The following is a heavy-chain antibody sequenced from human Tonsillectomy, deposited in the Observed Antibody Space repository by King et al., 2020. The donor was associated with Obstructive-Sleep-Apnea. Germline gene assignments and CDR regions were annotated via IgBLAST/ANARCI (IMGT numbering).Heavy chain of an antibody. D-gene: IGHD6-6*01. CDR3: TTPRSSSGYYYGMDV. CDR2: IKSKTDGGTT. V-gene: IGHV3-15*01. J-gene: IGHJ6*02. Sequence: VQLVESGGGLVKPGGSLRLSCAASGFTFCNAWMSWVRQAPGKGLEWVGRIKSKTDGGTTDYAAPVNGRFTISRDDSKNTLYLQMNSLKTEDTAVYYCTTPRSSSGYYYGMDVWGQGTTVTVSS. CDR1: GFTFCNAW.